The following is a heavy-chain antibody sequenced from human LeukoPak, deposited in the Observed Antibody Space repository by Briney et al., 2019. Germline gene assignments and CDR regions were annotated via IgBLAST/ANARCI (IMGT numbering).Heavy chain of an antibody. D-gene: IGHD6-19*01. CDR3: ARYSGGWPYYFDY. V-gene: IGHV4-59*08. CDR1: GGSISIYY. Sequence: SETLSLTCTVSGGSISIYYWSWIRQPPGKGLAWIGYISNTGSTNYNPSLKSRVAISLDTSKNQFSLQLSSVTAADTAVYFCARYSGGWPYYFDYWGQGTLVTVSS. CDR2: ISNTGST. J-gene: IGHJ4*02.